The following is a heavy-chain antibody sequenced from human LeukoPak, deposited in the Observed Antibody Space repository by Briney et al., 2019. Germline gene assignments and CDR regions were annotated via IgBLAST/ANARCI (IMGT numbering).Heavy chain of an antibody. CDR3: ARADVVLMVYANAFDL. D-gene: IGHD2-8*01. V-gene: IGHV3-7*01. Sequence: PGGSLRLSCAAAGFTFSSYWMSWVRQAPGKGLEWLANIKQDGSEKYYVDSVKGRFTISRENAKNSLYLQMNSLRAGDTAVYYCARADVVLMVYANAFDLWGQGTMVTVSS. J-gene: IGHJ3*01. CDR2: IKQDGSEK. CDR1: GFTFSSYW.